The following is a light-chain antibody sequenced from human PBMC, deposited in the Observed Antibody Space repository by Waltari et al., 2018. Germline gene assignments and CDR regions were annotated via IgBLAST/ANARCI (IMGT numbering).Light chain of an antibody. CDR1: SSDVGSYNL. Sequence: QSALTQPASVSGSPGQSITISCTRTSSDVGSYNLVSWYQQHPGKAPKVLIYEGNKRPSGVSDRFSGSKSGNTASLTISGLQAEDEADYYCCSYTGTTTPRLFGGGTKLTVL. J-gene: IGLJ3*02. CDR2: EGN. CDR3: CSYTGTTTPRL. V-gene: IGLV2-23*01.